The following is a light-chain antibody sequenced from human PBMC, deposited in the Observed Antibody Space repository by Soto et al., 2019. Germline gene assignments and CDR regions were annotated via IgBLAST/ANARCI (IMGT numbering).Light chain of an antibody. J-gene: IGLJ1*01. CDR2: EVF. V-gene: IGLV2-14*01. CDR1: NSDVGAYNY. CDR3: TSYTTSYTLYV. Sequence: QSVLTQPASVSGSPGQSITIPCTGTNSDVGAYNYVSWYQHHPGKAPKLMIYEVFTRSSGVSSRFSGSKSGSTASLTISALQAEDEADSYCTSYTTSYTLYVFVTGTKLTVL.